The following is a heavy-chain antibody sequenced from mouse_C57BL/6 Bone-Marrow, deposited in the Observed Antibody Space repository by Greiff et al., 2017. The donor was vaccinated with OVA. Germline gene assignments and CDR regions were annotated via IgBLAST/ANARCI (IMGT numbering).Heavy chain of an antibody. J-gene: IGHJ3*01. V-gene: IGHV1-72*01. CDR1: GYTFTSYW. D-gene: IGHD1-1*01. Sequence: QVQLQQPGAELVKPGASVKLSCKASGYTFTSYWMHWVKQRPGRGLEWIGRIDPNSGGTKYNEKFKSKATLTVDKPSSTAYMQLSSLTSEDSAVYYCAGYYYGSSYGTWFAYWGQGTLVTVSA. CDR3: AGYYYGSSYGTWFAY. CDR2: IDPNSGGT.